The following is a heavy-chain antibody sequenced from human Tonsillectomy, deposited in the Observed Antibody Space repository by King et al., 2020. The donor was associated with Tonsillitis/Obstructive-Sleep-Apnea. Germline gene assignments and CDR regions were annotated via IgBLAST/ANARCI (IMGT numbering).Heavy chain of an antibody. CDR2: IWYDGSNK. Sequence: VQLVESVGGVVQPGRSLRLSCAASGFTFSDYSMYWVRKAPGKGLEGVAVIWYDGSNKYSADSVKGRFTISRDNSKNTLYLQMNNLRADDTAVYYCARDQALGYCSSTSCSQIDYWGQGTLVTVSS. J-gene: IGHJ4*02. CDR3: ARDQALGYCSSTSCSQIDY. D-gene: IGHD2-2*01. V-gene: IGHV3-33*01. CDR1: GFTFSDYS.